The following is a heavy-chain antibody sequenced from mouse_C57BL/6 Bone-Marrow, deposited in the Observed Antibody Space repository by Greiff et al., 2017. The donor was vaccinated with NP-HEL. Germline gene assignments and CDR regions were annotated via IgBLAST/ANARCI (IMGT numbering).Heavy chain of an antibody. CDR3: AGGCDYFGSTSWFAY. CDR2: ILPGSGST. CDR1: GYTFTGYW. V-gene: IGHV1-9*01. J-gene: IGHJ3*01. Sequence: QVQLQQSGAELMKPGASVKLSCKATGYTFTGYWIEWVKQRPGHGLEWIGEILPGSGSTNYNEKFKGKATFTADTSSNTAYMQLSSLTTEDSAIDYCAGGCDYFGSTSWFAYWGQGTLVTVSA. D-gene: IGHD1-1*01.